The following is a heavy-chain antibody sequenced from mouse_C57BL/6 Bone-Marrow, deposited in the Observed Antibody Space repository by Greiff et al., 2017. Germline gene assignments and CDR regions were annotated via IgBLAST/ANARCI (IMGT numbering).Heavy chain of an antibody. CDR2: IYPRSGNT. D-gene: IGHD2-2*01. CDR3: ARFPLYWGYDEGFAY. J-gene: IGHJ3*01. V-gene: IGHV1-81*01. Sequence: QVQLQQSGAELARPGASVKLSCKASGYTFTSYGISWVKQRTGQGLEWIGEIYPRSGNTYYNEKFKGKATLTADKSSSTAYMELRSLTSENSAVYFGARFPLYWGYDEGFAYWGQGTLVTVSA. CDR1: GYTFTSYG.